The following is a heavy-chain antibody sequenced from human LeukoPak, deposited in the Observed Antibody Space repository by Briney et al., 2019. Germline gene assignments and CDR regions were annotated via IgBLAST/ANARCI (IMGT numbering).Heavy chain of an antibody. CDR2: MNPNSGNT. CDR3: ARGRDSSGYYSTQTYNWFDP. D-gene: IGHD3-22*01. J-gene: IGHJ5*02. V-gene: IGHV1-8*03. Sequence: ASVKVSCKASGYTFTSYVINWVREATGQGLEWMGWMNPNSGNTGYAQKLQGRVTITRNTSISTAYMELSSLRSEDTAVYYCARGRDSSGYYSTQTYNWFDPWGQGTLVTVSS. CDR1: GYTFTSYV.